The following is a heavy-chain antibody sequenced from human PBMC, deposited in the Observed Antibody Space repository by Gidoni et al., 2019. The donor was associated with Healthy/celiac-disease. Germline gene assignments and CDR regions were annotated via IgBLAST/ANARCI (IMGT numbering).Heavy chain of an antibody. Sequence: QVQLVQSGAEVKKPGASVKVSCKAAGYTFTSYDINWVRQATGQGLEWMGWMNLNSGNTGYAQKFQGRVTMTRNTSISTAYMELSSLRSEDTAVYYCARAILTSGAFDIWGQGTMVTVSS. CDR3: ARAILTSGAFDI. J-gene: IGHJ3*02. D-gene: IGHD6-6*01. V-gene: IGHV1-8*01. CDR2: MNLNSGNT. CDR1: GYTFTSYD.